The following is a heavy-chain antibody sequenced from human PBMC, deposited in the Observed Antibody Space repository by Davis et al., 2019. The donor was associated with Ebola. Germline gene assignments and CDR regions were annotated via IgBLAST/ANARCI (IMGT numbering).Heavy chain of an antibody. CDR2: IYYSGST. CDR3: AREIAAARVWFDP. Sequence: PSETLSLTCTVSGGSISSGDYYWSWIRQPPGKGLEWIGYIYYSGSTYYNPSLKSRVTISVDTSKNQFSLKLSSVTAADTAVYYCAREIAAARVWFDPWGQGTLVTVSS. V-gene: IGHV4-30-4*01. CDR1: GGSISSGDYY. D-gene: IGHD6-13*01. J-gene: IGHJ5*02.